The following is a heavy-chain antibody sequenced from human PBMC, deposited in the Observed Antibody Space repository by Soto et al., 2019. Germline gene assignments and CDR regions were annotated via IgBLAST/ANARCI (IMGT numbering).Heavy chain of an antibody. CDR3: ARAISNLGYCSGGSCYSDHNWFDP. CDR1: GYTFTSYG. CDR2: ISAYNGNT. J-gene: IGHJ5*02. V-gene: IGHV1-18*04. Sequence: ASVKVSCKASGYTFTSYGISWVRQAPGQGLEWMRWISAYNGNTNYAQKLQGRVTMTTDTSTSTAYMELRSLRSDDTAVYYCARAISNLGYCSGGSCYSDHNWFDPWGQGTLVTVSS. D-gene: IGHD2-15*01.